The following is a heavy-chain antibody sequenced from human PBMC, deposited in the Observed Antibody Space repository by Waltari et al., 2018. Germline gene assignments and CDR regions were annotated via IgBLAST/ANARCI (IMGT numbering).Heavy chain of an antibody. V-gene: IGHV1-18*01. CDR3: ARERGEILGTSYFFDY. J-gene: IGHJ4*02. CDR2: RNTESLKT. Sequence: QIQLLQSGPEVAKPGASVKISCKPTGYSFPNHGLSWVRQAPGQGLEWMGWRNTESLKTRYAQKFQGRVFMTRDASTSTADMEVRSLRSDNTAIYYCARERGEILGTSYFFDYWGQGTQVTVSS. D-gene: IGHD1-26*01. CDR1: GYSFPNHG.